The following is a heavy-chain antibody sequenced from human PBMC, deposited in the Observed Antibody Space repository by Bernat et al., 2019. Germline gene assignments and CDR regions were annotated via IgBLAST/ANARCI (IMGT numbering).Heavy chain of an antibody. J-gene: IGHJ6*02. CDR2: IYHSGST. CDR1: GGSISSSNW. D-gene: IGHD5-18*01. Sequence: QVQLQESGPGLVKPSGTLSLTCAVSGGSISSSNWWSWVRQPPGKGLEWIGEIYHSGSTNYNPSLKSRVTISVDKSKNQFSLKLSSVTAADTAVYYCARVGMSGYSYGYAFYYYYGMDVWGQGTMVTVSS. V-gene: IGHV4-4*02. CDR3: ARVGMSGYSYGYAFYYYYGMDV.